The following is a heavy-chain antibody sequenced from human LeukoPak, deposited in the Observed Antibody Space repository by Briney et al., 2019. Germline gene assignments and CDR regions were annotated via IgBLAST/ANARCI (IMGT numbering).Heavy chain of an antibody. CDR3: ARASTFDPFDY. D-gene: IGHD3-9*01. V-gene: IGHV3-7*04. Sequence: GGSLRLSCAASGFTFSRYWMSWVRQAPGKGLEWVANIKQDAREKYYVDSVKGRFTISRDNAKNSLNLQMNSLRDEDTAVYYCARASTFDPFDYRGQGTLVTVSS. CDR2: IKQDAREK. CDR1: GFTFSRYW. J-gene: IGHJ4*02.